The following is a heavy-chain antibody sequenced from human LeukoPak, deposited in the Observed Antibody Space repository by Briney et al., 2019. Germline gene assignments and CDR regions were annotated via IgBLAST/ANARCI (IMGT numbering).Heavy chain of an antibody. D-gene: IGHD3-10*01. CDR3: AKDAGWCGELFTEFDY. CDR2: ISGNSGSI. Sequence: PGGSLRLSCAASGFTFDDFAMTWVRQAPGQGLKWFSGISGNSGSIGYADSVKGRFTISRDNANNSLYLQMNSLRAEDTAVYSWAKDAGWCGELFTEFDYWGQGTLVIVSS. CDR1: GFTFDDFA. V-gene: IGHV3-9*01. J-gene: IGHJ4*02.